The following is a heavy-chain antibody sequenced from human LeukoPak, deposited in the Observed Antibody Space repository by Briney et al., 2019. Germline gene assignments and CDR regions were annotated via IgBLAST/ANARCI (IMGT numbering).Heavy chain of an antibody. CDR1: GFNFSSYA. CDR2: FSASGGSRDRT. J-gene: IGHJ4*02. Sequence: GGSLRLSCAGSGFNFSSYALSWVRQAPGKGLEGVAVFSASGGSRDRTYYADSVKGRFTVSRDNSKNTLYLQMSSLRAEDTAAYYCASEFLGDGDQPLLWGQGTLVTVSS. CDR3: ASEFLGDGDQPLL. D-gene: IGHD3-16*01. V-gene: IGHV3-23*01.